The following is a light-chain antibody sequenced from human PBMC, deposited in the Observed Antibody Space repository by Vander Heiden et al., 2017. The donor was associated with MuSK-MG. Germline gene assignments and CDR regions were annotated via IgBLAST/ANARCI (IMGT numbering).Light chain of an antibody. Sequence: EIVLTQSPATLSLSPGERATLSCGPSQSVTTNYLAWYQQKPGLAPRLLIYDASSRATGIPDRFSGSGSGTDFTLTISRLEPEDFALYYCHHYGSTPQTFGQGTKVEIK. CDR3: HHYGSTPQT. V-gene: IGKV3D-20*01. CDR1: QSVTTNY. J-gene: IGKJ1*01. CDR2: DAS.